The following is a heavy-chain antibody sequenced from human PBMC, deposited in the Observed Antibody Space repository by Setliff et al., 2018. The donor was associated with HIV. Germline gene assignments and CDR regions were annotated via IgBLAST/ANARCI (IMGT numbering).Heavy chain of an antibody. D-gene: IGHD1-1*01. CDR2: IYPSDSDT. V-gene: IGHV5-51*01. J-gene: IGHJ4*02. Sequence: SLKISCKGSGYSFTSYWIGWVRQMPGKGLEWMGIIYPSDSDTRYSPSFQGHVTISVDKSISTVYLQWSNLKASDSAMYYCARTSGARTTDYWGQGTLVTVSS. CDR3: ARTSGARTTDY. CDR1: GYSFTSYW.